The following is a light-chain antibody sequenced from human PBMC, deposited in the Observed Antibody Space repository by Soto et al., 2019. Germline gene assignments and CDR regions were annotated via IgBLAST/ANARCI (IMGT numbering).Light chain of an antibody. CDR1: QSVLYSSNNKNY. CDR3: QQYYTTPQT. CDR2: WAS. V-gene: IGKV4-1*01. Sequence: DIVMTQSPDSLAVSLGERATINCKSSQSVLYSSNNKNYLAWYQQKPGQPPKVLIYWASTRESGVPDRLSGSGSGTDFTLTISSLQAEDVAVYYCQQYYTTPQTFGQGTKVETK. J-gene: IGKJ1*01.